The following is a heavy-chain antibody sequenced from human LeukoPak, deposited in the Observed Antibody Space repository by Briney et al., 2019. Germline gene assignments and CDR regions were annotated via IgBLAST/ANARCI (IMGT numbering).Heavy chain of an antibody. CDR2: ISVYNGKT. D-gene: IGHD6-13*01. CDR3: ARQYSGSLYYFDY. Sequence: ASVKVSCKASGYSFTTYAISWVRQAPGQWLEWMGWISVYNGKTTYAQYLHDRVTMTTNTSTSTAYMELRSLRSDDTAVYYCARQYSGSLYYFDYWGQGTLVTVSS. V-gene: IGHV1-18*01. J-gene: IGHJ4*02. CDR1: GYSFTTYA.